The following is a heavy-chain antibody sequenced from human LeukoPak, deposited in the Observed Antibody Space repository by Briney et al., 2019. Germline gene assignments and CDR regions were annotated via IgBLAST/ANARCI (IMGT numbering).Heavy chain of an antibody. Sequence: PSETLSLTCTVSGGSISSGSYYWSWIRQPAGKGLEWIGRIYTSGSTNYNPSLKSRVTISVDTSKNQFSLKLSSVTAADTAVYYCARHQVVVVPDYFDYWGQGTLVTVSS. CDR1: GGSISSGSYY. J-gene: IGHJ4*02. D-gene: IGHD2-15*01. CDR2: IYTSGST. CDR3: ARHQVVVVPDYFDY. V-gene: IGHV4-61*02.